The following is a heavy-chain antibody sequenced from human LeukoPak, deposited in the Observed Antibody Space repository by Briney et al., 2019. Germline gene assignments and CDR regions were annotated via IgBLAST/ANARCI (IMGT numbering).Heavy chain of an antibody. V-gene: IGHV1-18*01. D-gene: IGHD3-22*01. CDR1: GYTFTSYG. CDR2: ISGYNGNT. J-gene: IGHJ5*02. Sequence: ASVKVSCKASGYTFTSYGISWVRQAPGQGLEWMGWISGYNGNTNYAQKLQGRVTMSTDTSTRTAYMELRSLRSDDTAVYYCAREGDNGGYFQNWFDPWGQGTLVTVS. CDR3: AREGDNGGYFQNWFDP.